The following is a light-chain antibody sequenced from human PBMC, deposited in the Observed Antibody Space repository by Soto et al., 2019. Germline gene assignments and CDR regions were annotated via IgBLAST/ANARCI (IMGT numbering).Light chain of an antibody. Sequence: QSVLTHPASVSRSPGQSITISCTGTSSDVGSYNLVSWYQQHPGKAPKLMIYEGSKRPSGVSNRFSGSKSGNTASLTISGLQAEDEADYYCCSYAGSSTFLFVFGTGTKVTVL. J-gene: IGLJ1*01. CDR1: SSDVGSYNL. CDR2: EGS. V-gene: IGLV2-23*03. CDR3: CSYAGSSTFLFV.